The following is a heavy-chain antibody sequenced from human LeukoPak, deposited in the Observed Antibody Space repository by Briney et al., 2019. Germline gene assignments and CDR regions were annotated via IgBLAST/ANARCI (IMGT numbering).Heavy chain of an antibody. J-gene: IGHJ4*02. V-gene: IGHV1-24*01. D-gene: IGHD3-22*01. CDR3: ATEGYYDSSGYYTDY. CDR2: FDPEKGET. Sequence: ASVKVSCKVSGYTLTELSMHWVRQAPGKGFEWMGLFDPEKGETIYAQKFQGRVTMTEDTSTDTAYMELSSLRSEDTAVYYCATEGYYDSSGYYTDYWGQGTLVTVSS. CDR1: GYTLTELS.